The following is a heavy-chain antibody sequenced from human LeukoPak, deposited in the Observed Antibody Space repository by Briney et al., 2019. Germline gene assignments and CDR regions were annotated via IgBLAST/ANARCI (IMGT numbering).Heavy chain of an antibody. V-gene: IGHV3-21*01. J-gene: IGHJ4*02. D-gene: IGHD6-13*01. Sequence: GGSLRLSCAASGFTFSSYSMNWVRQAPGKGLEWVSSISSSSSYIYYADSVKGRFTISRDNAKNSLYLQMNSLRAEDTAVYYCARDLRAAAGTGGYWGQGTLVTVSS. CDR1: GFTFSSYS. CDR2: ISSSSSYI. CDR3: ARDLRAAAGTGGY.